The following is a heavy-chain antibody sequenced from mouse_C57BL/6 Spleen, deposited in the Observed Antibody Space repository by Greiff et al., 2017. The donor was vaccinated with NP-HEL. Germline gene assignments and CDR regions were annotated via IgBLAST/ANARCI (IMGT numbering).Heavy chain of an antibody. CDR3: ARGDYGSPYAMDY. J-gene: IGHJ4*01. V-gene: IGHV1-42*01. Sequence: EVQLQESGPELVKPGASVKISCKASGYSFTGYYMNWVKQSPEKSLERIGEINPSTGGTTYNQKFKAKATLTVDKSSSTAYMQLKSLTSEDSAVYYCARGDYGSPYAMDYWGQGTSVTVSS. CDR2: INPSTGGT. D-gene: IGHD1-1*01. CDR1: GYSFTGYY.